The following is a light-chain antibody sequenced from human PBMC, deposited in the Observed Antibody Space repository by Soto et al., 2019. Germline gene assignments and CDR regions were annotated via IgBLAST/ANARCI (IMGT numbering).Light chain of an antibody. CDR1: QSVSSSF. CDR2: GAS. V-gene: IGKV3-20*01. Sequence: EIVLTQSPGTLSLSPGERATLSCRAGQSVSSSFLAWYQQKPGQAPRLLIYGASIRATGIPDRFSGSGSGTDFTLTISRVEPEDFAVYYCHQYGSSPWTFGQGTKVEI. CDR3: HQYGSSPWT. J-gene: IGKJ1*01.